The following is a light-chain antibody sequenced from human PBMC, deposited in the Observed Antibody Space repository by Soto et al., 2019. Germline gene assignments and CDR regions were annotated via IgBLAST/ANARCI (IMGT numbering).Light chain of an antibody. CDR3: STYTSASTS. Sequence: QSVLTQPASVSGSPGQSITISCTGTEVGAHRFVSWYQQVPGTAPKLLIYEVIKRPSGISPRFPGSKAGNTASLTISGLQADDEADYFCSTYTSASTSFGGGTKLTVL. V-gene: IGLV2-14*01. J-gene: IGLJ2*01. CDR1: EVGAHRF. CDR2: EVI.